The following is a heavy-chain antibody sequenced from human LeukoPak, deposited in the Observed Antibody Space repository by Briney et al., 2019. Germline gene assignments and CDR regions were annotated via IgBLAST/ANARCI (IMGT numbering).Heavy chain of an antibody. Sequence: PGGSLRLSCTASGFTFGDYAMSWFRQAPGKGLEWVGFIRSKAYGGTTEYAASVKGRFTISRDDSKSIAYLQMNSLKTEDTAVYYCTRDPLGFYDILTGYSPRYFDYWGQGALVTVSS. CDR1: GFTFGDYA. V-gene: IGHV3-49*03. CDR2: IRSKAYGGTT. D-gene: IGHD3-9*01. CDR3: TRDPLGFYDILTGYSPRYFDY. J-gene: IGHJ4*02.